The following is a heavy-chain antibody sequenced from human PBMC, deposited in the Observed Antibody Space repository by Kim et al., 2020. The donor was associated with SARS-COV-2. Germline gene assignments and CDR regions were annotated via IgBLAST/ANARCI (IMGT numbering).Heavy chain of an antibody. CDR2: IDPSDSST. Sequence: PGKGMEWVGRIDPSDSSTNYSPSFQGHVTISADKSISTAYLQWSSLKASDTAMYYCARQPTYSSGYFDYWGQGTLVTVSS. D-gene: IGHD6-19*01. CDR3: ARQPTYSSGYFDY. V-gene: IGHV5-10-1*01. J-gene: IGHJ4*02.